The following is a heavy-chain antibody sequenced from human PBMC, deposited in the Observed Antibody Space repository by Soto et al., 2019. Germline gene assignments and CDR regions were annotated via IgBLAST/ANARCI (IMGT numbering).Heavy chain of an antibody. CDR3: LLLSRGSSVY. Sequence: GGSLRLSWVGSGFIVSSNYMSWVRQAPGKGLEWFSAMSSESSGTKVLYDESVKGRFTISRNDSKNTLFLQMNNVSAQDTADFYCLLLSRGSSVYWGQGTLVTVSS. CDR1: GFIVSSNY. J-gene: IGHJ4*02. CDR2: MSSESSGTKV. D-gene: IGHD2-15*01. V-gene: IGHV3-53*01.